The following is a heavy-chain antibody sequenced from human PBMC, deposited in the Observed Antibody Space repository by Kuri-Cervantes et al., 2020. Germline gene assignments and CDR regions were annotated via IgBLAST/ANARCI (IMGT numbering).Heavy chain of an antibody. J-gene: IGHJ4*02. Sequence: GESLKISCAASGSTFSSYAMSWVRQAPGKGLEWVSAISGSGGGTYYADSVKGRFTISRDNSKNTLYLQMNSLRAEDTAVYYCAKDRSSGFGEPDYWGQGTLVTVSS. CDR1: GSTFSSYA. D-gene: IGHD3-10*01. V-gene: IGHV3-23*01. CDR3: AKDRSSGFGEPDY. CDR2: ISGSGGGT.